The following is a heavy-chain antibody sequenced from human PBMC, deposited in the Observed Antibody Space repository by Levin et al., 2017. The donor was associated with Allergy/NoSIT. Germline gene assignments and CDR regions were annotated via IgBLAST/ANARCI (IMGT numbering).Heavy chain of an antibody. Sequence: GESLKISCAASGFTFSSYAMHWVRQAPGKGLEWVAVISYDGSNKYYADSVKGRFTISRDNSKNTLYLQMNSLRAEDTAVYYCARDPRGPIVDIVATTYFDYWGQGTLVTVSS. CDR3: ARDPRGPIVDIVATTYFDY. D-gene: IGHD5-12*01. V-gene: IGHV3-30-3*01. CDR2: ISYDGSNK. CDR1: GFTFSSYA. J-gene: IGHJ4*02.